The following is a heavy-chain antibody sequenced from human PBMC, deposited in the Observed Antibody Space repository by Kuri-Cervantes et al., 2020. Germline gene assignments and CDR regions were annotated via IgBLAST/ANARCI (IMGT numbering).Heavy chain of an antibody. CDR1: GFTVSSNY. Sequence: GGSLRLSCAASGFTVSSNYMSWVRQAPGKGLEWVSVIYSGGSTYYADSVKGRFTISRDNSKNTLYLQMNSLRAEDTAVYYCASQYSSSWYLTDWGQGTLVTVSS. V-gene: IGHV3-66*04. CDR3: ASQYSSSWYLTD. D-gene: IGHD6-13*01. J-gene: IGHJ4*02. CDR2: IYSGGST.